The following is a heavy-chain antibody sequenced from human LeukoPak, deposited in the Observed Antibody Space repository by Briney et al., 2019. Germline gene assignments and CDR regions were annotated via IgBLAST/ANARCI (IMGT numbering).Heavy chain of an antibody. V-gene: IGHV5-51*01. CDR2: IYPGDSDT. J-gene: IGHJ4*02. D-gene: IGHD6-13*01. Sequence: GESLKTSCKGSGYSFTSYWIGWVRQMPGKGLGWVGIIYPGDSDTRYSPSFQGQVTISADKSISTVYLQWSSLKASDTAMYYCARLPGGGSSWEYYFDYWGQGTLVTVSS. CDR1: GYSFTSYW. CDR3: ARLPGGGSSWEYYFDY.